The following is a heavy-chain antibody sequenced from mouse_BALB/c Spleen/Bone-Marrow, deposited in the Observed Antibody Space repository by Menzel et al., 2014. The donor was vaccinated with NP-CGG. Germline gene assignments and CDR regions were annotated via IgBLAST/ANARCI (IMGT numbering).Heavy chain of an antibody. D-gene: IGHD2-14*01. Sequence: EVQLQQSGAELVKPGASVKLSCTASGFNIKDTYMHWVKQRPEQGLEWIGRIDPANGNTKYDPKFQGKATITADTSSNTAYLQRSSLASEDTACYYCARYRYESRGFYFEFWGQGTTIPVSS. CDR1: GFNIKDTY. CDR3: ARYRYESRGFYFEF. J-gene: IGHJ2*01. CDR2: IDPANGNT. V-gene: IGHV14-3*02.